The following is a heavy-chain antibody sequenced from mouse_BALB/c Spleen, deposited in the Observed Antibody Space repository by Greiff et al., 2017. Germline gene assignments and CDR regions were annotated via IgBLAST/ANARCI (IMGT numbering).Heavy chain of an antibody. CDR3: TITGTWYFDY. CDR1: GYTFTSYW. Sequence: QVQLQQPGAELVRPGASVKLSCKASGYTFTSYWINWVKQRPGQGLEWIGNIYPSDSYTNYNQKFKDKATLTVDKFSSTAYMQLSSPTSEDSAVYYCTITGTWYFDYWGQGTTLTVSS. CDR2: IYPSDSYT. D-gene: IGHD4-1*01. V-gene: IGHV1-69*02. J-gene: IGHJ2*01.